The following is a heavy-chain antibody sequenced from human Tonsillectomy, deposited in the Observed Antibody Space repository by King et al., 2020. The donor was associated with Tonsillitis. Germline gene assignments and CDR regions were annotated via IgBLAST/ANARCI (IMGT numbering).Heavy chain of an antibody. Sequence: VQLVESGGGLIQPGGALGLSCAASWVTVSSKYMSWGRQAPGKGLGWGSIIYSGGSTYSAASVKGRFTISRDNSKNTLFLQMDSLRAEDTAIYYCARDHPYYYMDVWGKGTTVTVSS. CDR2: IYSGGST. CDR3: ARDHPYYYMDV. J-gene: IGHJ6*03. CDR1: WVTVSSKY. V-gene: IGHV3-53*01.